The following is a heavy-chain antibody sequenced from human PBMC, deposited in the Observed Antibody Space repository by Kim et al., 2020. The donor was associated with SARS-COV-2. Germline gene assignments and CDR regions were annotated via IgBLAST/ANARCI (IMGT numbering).Heavy chain of an antibody. CDR1: GFKFGSYA. CDR2: IGASGDDT. J-gene: IGHJ5*02. CDR3: VKGSGWLNWFDP. V-gene: IGHV3-23*01. Sequence: GGSLRLSCAASGFKFGSYAMSWVRQAPRKGLEWVAGIGASGDDTYYPDSMKGRVIISRDNSINNLYLQMNSLTVEDTATYFCVKGSGWLNWFDPWGQGILVTVSS. D-gene: IGHD6-19*01.